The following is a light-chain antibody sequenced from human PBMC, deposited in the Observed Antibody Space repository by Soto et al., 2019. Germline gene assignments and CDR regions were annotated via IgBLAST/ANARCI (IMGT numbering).Light chain of an antibody. CDR3: QQYNNCPPWT. Sequence: EIVVTQSPATLSVSPGEGATLSRRASQSVSYNLAWYQQRPGQAPRLLIYRASTRAPGIPARFSATGSGTEFTLTISSLQSEDVAIYYCQQYNNCPPWTFGPGTKVEIK. J-gene: IGKJ1*01. V-gene: IGKV3-15*01. CDR2: RAS. CDR1: QSVSYN.